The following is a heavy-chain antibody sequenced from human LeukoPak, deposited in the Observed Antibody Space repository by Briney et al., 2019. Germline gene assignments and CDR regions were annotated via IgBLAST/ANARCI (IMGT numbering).Heavy chain of an antibody. CDR1: GGSISDYY. CDR2: INASGTT. V-gene: IGHV4-4*07. CDR3: TRGLAAAYDYNWFDS. Sequence: SETLSLTCSVSGGSISDYYWTWIRQPAGKGLEWIGRINASGTTRYNPSLKSRLAMPVDTSKNQFSLKLTSVTAADTAVYFCTRGLAAAYDYNWFDSWGQGTLVTVSS. D-gene: IGHD5-12*01. J-gene: IGHJ5*01.